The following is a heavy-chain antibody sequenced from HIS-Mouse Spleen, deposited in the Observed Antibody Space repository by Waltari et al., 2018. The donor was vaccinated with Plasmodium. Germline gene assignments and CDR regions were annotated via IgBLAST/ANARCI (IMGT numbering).Heavy chain of an antibody. CDR3: ARRGGSYYYFDY. CDR2: SYYSGGT. D-gene: IGHD1-26*01. Sequence: QLQLQESGPGLVKPSETLSLTCTVSGGSISSSSYYWGWIRQPPGKGLEWIGSSYYSGGTYYNPSLKGRVPISVDTSKNQFSLKLSSVTAADTAVYYCARRGGSYYYFDYWGQGTLVTVSS. J-gene: IGHJ4*02. CDR1: GGSISSSSYY. V-gene: IGHV4-39*01.